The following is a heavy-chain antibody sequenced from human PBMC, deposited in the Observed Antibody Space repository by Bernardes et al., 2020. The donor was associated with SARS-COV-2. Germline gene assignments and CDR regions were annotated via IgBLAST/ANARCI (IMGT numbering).Heavy chain of an antibody. CDR3: ARQAGYSYGIDY. J-gene: IGHJ4*02. D-gene: IGHD5-18*01. V-gene: IGHV4-39*01. CDR1: GGSISSSSYY. Sequence: SETLSLTCTVSGGSISSSSYYWGWIRQPPGKGLEWIGSIYYSGSTYYNPSLKSRVTISVDTSKNQFSLKLSSVTAADTAVYYCARQAGYSYGIDYWGQGTLVTGSS. CDR2: IYYSGST.